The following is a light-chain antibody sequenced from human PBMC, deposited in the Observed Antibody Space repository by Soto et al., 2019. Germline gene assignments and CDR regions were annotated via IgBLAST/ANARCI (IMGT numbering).Light chain of an antibody. CDR3: QQYGDSTWT. J-gene: IGKJ1*01. Sequence: EIVLTQSPGTLSLSPGERATLSCRASQSVSSSYLAWYQQKPGQAPRLLIYGASSRATGIPDRFSGSGSGTDFNLTISRLETEDFTVYQCQQYGDSTWTFGQGTKVDIK. CDR2: GAS. V-gene: IGKV3-20*01. CDR1: QSVSSSY.